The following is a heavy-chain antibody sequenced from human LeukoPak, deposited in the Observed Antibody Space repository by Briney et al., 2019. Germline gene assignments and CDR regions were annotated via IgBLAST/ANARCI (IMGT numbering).Heavy chain of an antibody. CDR1: GYTLTELS. V-gene: IGHV1-24*01. CDR2: FDPEDGET. J-gene: IGHJ3*02. Sequence: ASVKVSCKVSGYTLTELSMHWVRQAPGKGLEWMGGFDPEDGETIYAQKFQGRVTITTDESTSTAYMELGSLRSEDTAVYYCARFYPTVASGGSDAFDIWGQGTMVTVSS. D-gene: IGHD4-23*01. CDR3: ARFYPTVASGGSDAFDI.